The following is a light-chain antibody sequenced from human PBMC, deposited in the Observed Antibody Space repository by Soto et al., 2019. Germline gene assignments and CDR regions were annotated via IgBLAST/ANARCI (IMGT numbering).Light chain of an antibody. CDR3: QQYDSSPEWT. Sequence: EIVLTQSPGTLSLSPGERATLSCRASQSVSSIYLAWYQQKPGQAPRLLIHGSSSRATGIPDRFSGSGSGTDFTLTISRLEPEDFAVYYCQQYDSSPEWTFGQGTKVEIK. CDR1: QSVSSIY. J-gene: IGKJ1*01. V-gene: IGKV3-20*01. CDR2: GSS.